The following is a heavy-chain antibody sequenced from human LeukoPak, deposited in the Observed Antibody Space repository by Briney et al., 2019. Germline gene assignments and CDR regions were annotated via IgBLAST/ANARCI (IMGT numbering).Heavy chain of an antibody. V-gene: IGHV1-46*01. CDR1: GYTFTNYH. CDR2: INPSGGST. J-gene: IGHJ3*02. D-gene: IGHD4/OR15-4a*01. CDR3: ARATWYGGNPSGAFDI. Sequence: GASVKVSCKASGYTFTNYHLHWVRQAPGQGLEWMGIINPSGGSTSYAQKFQDRVTMTRDTSTSTVYMELNSLRPEDTAVYYCARATWYGGNPSGAFDIWGQGTMVTVSS.